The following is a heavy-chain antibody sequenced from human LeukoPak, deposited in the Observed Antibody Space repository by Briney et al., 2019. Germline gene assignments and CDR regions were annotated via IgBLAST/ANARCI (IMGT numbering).Heavy chain of an antibody. Sequence: PSENLSLTCTVSGGSISSSSYYWGWIRQPPGKGLEWIGSIYYSGSTYYNPSLKSRVTISVDTSKNQFSLKLSSVTAADTAVYYCARRNYYDSSGYYRGGFFDYWGQGTLVTVSS. V-gene: IGHV4-39*07. D-gene: IGHD3-22*01. CDR3: ARRNYYDSSGYYRGGFFDY. CDR2: IYYSGST. J-gene: IGHJ4*02. CDR1: GGSISSSSYY.